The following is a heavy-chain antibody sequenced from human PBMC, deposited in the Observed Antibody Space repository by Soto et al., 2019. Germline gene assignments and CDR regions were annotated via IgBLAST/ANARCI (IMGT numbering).Heavy chain of an antibody. CDR2: INAGNGNT. J-gene: IGHJ4*02. D-gene: IGHD2-21*02. CDR1: GYTFTSYA. CDR3: ARTIVVVTAADY. Sequence: QVQLVQSGAEEKKPGASVKVSCKASGYTFTSYAMHWVRQAPGQRLEWMGWINAGNGNTKYSQKCQGRVTITRDTSASKAYMELSSLRSEGTAVYYCARTIVVVTAADYWGQGTLVTVSS. V-gene: IGHV1-3*05.